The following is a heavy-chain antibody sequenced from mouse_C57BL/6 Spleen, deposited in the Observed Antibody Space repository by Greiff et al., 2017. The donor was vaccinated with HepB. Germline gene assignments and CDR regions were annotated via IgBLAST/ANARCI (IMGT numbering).Heavy chain of an antibody. Sequence: QVQLQQPGAELVMPGASVKLSCKASGYTFTSYWMHWVKQRPGQGLEWIGEIDPSDSYTNYNQKFKGKSTLTVDKSSSTAYMQLISLTSEDSAVYYCARYGSSSFYFDYWGQGTTLTVSS. CDR3: ARYGSSSFYFDY. J-gene: IGHJ2*01. D-gene: IGHD1-1*01. CDR2: IDPSDSYT. CDR1: GYTFTSYW. V-gene: IGHV1-69*01.